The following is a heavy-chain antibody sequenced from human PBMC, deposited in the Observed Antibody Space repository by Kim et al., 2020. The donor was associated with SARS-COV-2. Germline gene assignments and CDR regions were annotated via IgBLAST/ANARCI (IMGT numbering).Heavy chain of an antibody. V-gene: IGHV3-30*18. J-gene: IGHJ6*02. D-gene: IGHD6-19*01. CDR1: GFTFSGYS. CDR3: AKERPPGYSSCSPYYYYGMDV. Sequence: GGSLRLSCAASGFTFSGYSMNWVRQAPGKGLEWVSVISYTRSNNYYAESVKGRFTISRDNSKNTLYLQMNSLRAEDTAVYYCAKERPPGYSSCSPYYYYGMDVWGQGTTVTVSS. CDR2: ISYTRSNN.